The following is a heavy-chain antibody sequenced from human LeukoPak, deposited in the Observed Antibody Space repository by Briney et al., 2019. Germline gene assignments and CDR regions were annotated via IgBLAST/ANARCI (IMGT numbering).Heavy chain of an antibody. CDR3: ARDLTSEAAGTSRFDP. Sequence: GASVKVSCKASGYTFTSYGISWVRQAPGQGLEWMGWISAYNGNTNYAQKLQGRVTMTTDTSTSTAYMELRSLRSDDTAVYYCARDLTSEAAGTSRFDPWGQGTLVTVSS. V-gene: IGHV1-18*01. CDR2: ISAYNGNT. CDR1: GYTFTSYG. J-gene: IGHJ5*02. D-gene: IGHD6-13*01.